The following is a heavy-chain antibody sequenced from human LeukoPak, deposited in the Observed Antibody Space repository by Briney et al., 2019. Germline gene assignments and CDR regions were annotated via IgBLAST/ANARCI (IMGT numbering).Heavy chain of an antibody. CDR3: AREMGVVTAPGIDV. V-gene: IGHV4-39*02. CDR2: IYYSGST. J-gene: IGHJ6*02. Sequence: SETLSLTCIVSGGSISSISSNNYHWGWIRQPPGKGLEWIGSIYYSGSTYYNPSLKSRVTISVDTSKNQFSLKLSSVTAADTALYYCAREMGVVTAPGIDVWGQGTTVTVSS. D-gene: IGHD4-23*01. CDR1: GGSISSISSNNYH.